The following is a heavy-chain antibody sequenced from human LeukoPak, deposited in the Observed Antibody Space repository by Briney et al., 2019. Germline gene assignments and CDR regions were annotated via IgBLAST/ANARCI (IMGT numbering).Heavy chain of an antibody. J-gene: IGHJ6*03. D-gene: IGHD2-2*02. CDR2: IYYSGST. Sequence: PSETLSLTCTVSGGSISSSSYYWGWISQPPGKGLAWIGSIYYSGSTYYNPSLKSRVTISVDTSKNQFSLKLSSVTAADTAVYYCARVGYCSSSSCYNMDVWGKGTTVTVSS. V-gene: IGHV4-39*01. CDR1: GGSISSSSYY. CDR3: ARVGYCSSSSCYNMDV.